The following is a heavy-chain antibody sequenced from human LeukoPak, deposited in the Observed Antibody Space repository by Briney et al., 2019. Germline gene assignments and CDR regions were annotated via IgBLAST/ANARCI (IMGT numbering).Heavy chain of an antibody. Sequence: GGSLRLSCAASGFTFSSYEMNWVRQAPGKGLEWVSYISSGGSTIYYADSVKGRFTISRDNAKNSLYLQMNSLRAEDTAVYYCAKEDSYGFTWHGYFQHWGQGTLVTVSS. V-gene: IGHV3-48*03. J-gene: IGHJ1*01. CDR1: GFTFSSYE. CDR2: ISSGGSTI. D-gene: IGHD5-18*01. CDR3: AKEDSYGFTWHGYFQH.